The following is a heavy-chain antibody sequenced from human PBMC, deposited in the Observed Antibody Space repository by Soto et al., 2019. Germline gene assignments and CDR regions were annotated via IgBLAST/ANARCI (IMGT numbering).Heavy chain of an antibody. CDR2: IYPGDSDT. D-gene: IGHD3-10*01. CDR3: ARWFGELDSHPYYYYGMDV. V-gene: IGHV5-51*01. CDR1: GYSFTSYW. Sequence: GESLKISCKGSGYSFTSYWIGWVRQMPGKGLEWMGIIYPGDSDTRYSPSFQGQVTISADKSISTAYLQWSSLKASDTAMHYCARWFGELDSHPYYYYGMDVWGQGTTVTVSS. J-gene: IGHJ6*02.